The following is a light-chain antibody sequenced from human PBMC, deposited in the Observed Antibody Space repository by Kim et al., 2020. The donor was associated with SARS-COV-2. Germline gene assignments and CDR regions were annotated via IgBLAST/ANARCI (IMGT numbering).Light chain of an antibody. CDR3: QQYSSAPDN. J-gene: IGKJ2*01. V-gene: IGKV3-20*01. CDR2: GAS. CDR1: QSVRGRY. Sequence: APGERATLSCRASQSVRGRYLAWYQQKPGKAPRLLIYGASNRATGIPDRFSGIGSGTDFTLTISRLEPEDFAVYYCQQYSSAPDNFGQGTKLEI.